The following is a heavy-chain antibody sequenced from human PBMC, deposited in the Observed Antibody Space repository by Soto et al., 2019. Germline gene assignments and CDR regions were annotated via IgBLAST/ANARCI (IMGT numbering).Heavy chain of an antibody. CDR2: ISAYNGNT. CDR1: GYTFTSYG. V-gene: IGHV1-18*04. D-gene: IGHD3-22*01. Sequence: ASVKVSCKASGYTFTSYGISWVRQAPGQGLEWMGWISAYNGNTNYAQKLQGRVTMTTDTSTSTAYMELRSLRSDDTAVYYCATTPGENYYDSSGYYDYWGQGTLVTVS. CDR3: ATTPGENYYDSSGYYDY. J-gene: IGHJ4*02.